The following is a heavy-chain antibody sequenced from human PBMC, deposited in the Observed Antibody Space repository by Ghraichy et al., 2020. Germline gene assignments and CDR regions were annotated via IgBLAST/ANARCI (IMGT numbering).Heavy chain of an antibody. CDR1: GFTFSSYA. J-gene: IGHJ4*02. V-gene: IGHV3-23*01. Sequence: LSLTCAASGFTFSSYAMSWVRQAPGKGLEWVSAISGSGGSTYYADSVKGRFTISRDNSKNTLYLQMNSLRAEDTAVYYCAVWNPDYYDSSGSDLPDYWGQGTLVTVSS. CDR3: AVWNPDYYDSSGSDLPDY. D-gene: IGHD3-22*01. CDR2: ISGSGGST.